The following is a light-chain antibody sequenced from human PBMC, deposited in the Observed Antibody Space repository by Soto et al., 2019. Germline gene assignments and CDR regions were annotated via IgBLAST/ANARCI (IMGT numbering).Light chain of an antibody. CDR1: NSDVGAYTF. CDR2: AVS. CDR3: FSYAASDMWV. J-gene: IGLJ3*02. Sequence: QSALTQPRSVSGSPGQLVTISCTGTNSDVGAYTFVSWYQQLPGKAPKLIISAVSYRPSGVPDRFSGSKSGNTASLTISGLQTEDEADYYCFSYAASDMWVFGGGTKVTVL. V-gene: IGLV2-11*01.